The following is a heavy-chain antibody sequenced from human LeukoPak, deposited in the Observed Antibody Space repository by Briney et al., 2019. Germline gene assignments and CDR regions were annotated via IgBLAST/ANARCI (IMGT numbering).Heavy chain of an antibody. V-gene: IGHV4-38-2*02. CDR2: FYHGGST. CDR3: ARFSEYVLQQLIHS. J-gene: IGHJ4*02. Sequence: SETLSLTCTVSGYSISTGYYWDCIRQPPGKGLEWIGTFYHGGSTYYHPSLMSRVTIPVGTSKNQFSLNLTSVTAADTAVYYCARFSEYVLQQLIHSWGQGTLVTVSS. CDR1: GYSISTGYY. D-gene: IGHD6-13*01.